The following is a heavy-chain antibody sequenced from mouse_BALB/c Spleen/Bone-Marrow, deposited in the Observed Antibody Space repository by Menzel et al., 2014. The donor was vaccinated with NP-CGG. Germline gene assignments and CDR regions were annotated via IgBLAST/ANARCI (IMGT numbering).Heavy chain of an antibody. J-gene: IGHJ2*01. V-gene: IGHV1-87*01. CDR3: ARGFPFDY. Sequence: SGAELARPGASVKLSCKASGYTFTSYWMQWVKPRPGQGLEWIGAIYPGDGDTRYTQKFKGKATLTADKSSSTAYMQLSSLASEDSAVYYCARGFPFDYWGQGTTLTVSS. CDR2: IYPGDGDT. CDR1: GYTFTSYW.